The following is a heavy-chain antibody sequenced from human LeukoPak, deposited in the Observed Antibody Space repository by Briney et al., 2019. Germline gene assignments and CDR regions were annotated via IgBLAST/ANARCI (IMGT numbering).Heavy chain of an antibody. V-gene: IGHV3-7*01. CDR2: INQDGSQE. J-gene: IGHJ4*02. D-gene: IGHD1-26*01. CDR3: VRDPDNIMGANFHY. Sequence: PGGSLRLSCAASGFTFSSDWMNWVRQAPGKGLEWVANINQDGSQENYVDSVKGRFTISRDNAKNSLYLQMNTLRAEDTAVYYCVRDPDNIMGANFHYWGQGTLVTVSS. CDR1: GFTFSSDW.